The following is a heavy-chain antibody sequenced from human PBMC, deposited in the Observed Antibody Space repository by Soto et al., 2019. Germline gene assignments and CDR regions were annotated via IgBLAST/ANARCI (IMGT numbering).Heavy chain of an antibody. CDR2: IYASGSP. Sequence: SETLSLTCTLSVGSVSVYYWSWIRQSTGQGLEWIGYIYASGSPYYNPSLRSRVTISADTSKNQISLKLTSPTAADTAVYYCARGVGSSPPQYWGRGTMVTVSS. CDR1: VGSVSVYY. V-gene: IGHV4-59*02. CDR3: ARGVGSSPPQY. J-gene: IGHJ4*02. D-gene: IGHD1-26*01.